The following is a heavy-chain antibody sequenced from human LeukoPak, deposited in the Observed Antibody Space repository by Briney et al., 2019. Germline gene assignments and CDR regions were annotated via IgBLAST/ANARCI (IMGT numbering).Heavy chain of an antibody. J-gene: IGHJ3*02. CDR1: GGSISSSSYF. Sequence: SETLSLTCTVSGGSISSSSYFWGWIRQPPGKGLEWIGVYHVGTTDYNPSLKSRVTISVDRSKNQMSLKLSSVTASDTAVYYCARCLGFLIGSSWYPDAFDIWGQGTMVTVSS. D-gene: IGHD6-13*01. CDR3: ARCLGFLIGSSWYPDAFDI. V-gene: IGHV4-39*07. CDR2: VYHVGTT.